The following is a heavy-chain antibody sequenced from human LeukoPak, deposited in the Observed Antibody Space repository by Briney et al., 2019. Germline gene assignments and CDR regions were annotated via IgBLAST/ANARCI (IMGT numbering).Heavy chain of an antibody. Sequence: GGSLRLSCAASGFTFSTYAMSWVRQAPGKGLEWVSTISGSGGGTYYADSVKGRFTISRDNSKNTLYLQMNSLRAEDTAVYYCAKDFNYDILTGIDYWGQGTLVTVSS. CDR2: ISGSGGGT. CDR1: GFTFSTYA. D-gene: IGHD3-9*01. CDR3: AKDFNYDILTGIDY. J-gene: IGHJ4*02. V-gene: IGHV3-23*01.